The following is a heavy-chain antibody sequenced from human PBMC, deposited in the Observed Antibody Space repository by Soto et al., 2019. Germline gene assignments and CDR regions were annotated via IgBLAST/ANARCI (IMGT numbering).Heavy chain of an antibody. D-gene: IGHD2-21*02. CDR2: ISYDGSNK. Sequence: ESGGGVVQPGRSLRLSCAASGFTFSSYAMHWVRQAPGKGLEWVAVISYDGSNKYYADSVKGRFTISRDNSKNTLYLQMNSLRAEDTAVYYCARDREAYCGGDCAYQHWGQGTLVTVSS. J-gene: IGHJ1*01. CDR3: ARDREAYCGGDCAYQH. CDR1: GFTFSSYA. V-gene: IGHV3-30-3*01.